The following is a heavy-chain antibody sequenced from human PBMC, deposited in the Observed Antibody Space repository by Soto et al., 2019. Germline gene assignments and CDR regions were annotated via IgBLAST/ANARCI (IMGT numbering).Heavy chain of an antibody. J-gene: IGHJ4*02. CDR3: ARPEYCSGGSCYFG. D-gene: IGHD2-15*01. CDR2: IYYSGST. CDR1: GGSISSSSYY. V-gene: IGHV4-39*01. Sequence: QLQLQESGPGLVKPSETLSLTCTVSGGSISSSSYYWGWIRQPPGKGLEWIGSIYYSGSTYYNPSLKSRVTISVDTSKNQFSLKLSSVTAADTAVYYCARPEYCSGGSCYFGWGQGTLVTVSS.